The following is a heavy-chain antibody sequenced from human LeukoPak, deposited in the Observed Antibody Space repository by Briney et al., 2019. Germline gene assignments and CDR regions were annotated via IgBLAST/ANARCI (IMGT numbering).Heavy chain of an antibody. J-gene: IGHJ4*02. D-gene: IGHD1-26*01. V-gene: IGHV1-18*01. CDR2: FSAYDDNT. CDR3: ARALSAYRRIVGATTFGY. Sequence: ASVTLSFTSSVSTFTTSGISWVRQSPGQGLGWMGWFSAYDDNTYYAQTLQGRVTMTTDTSTSTAYMELRSLRADDTAVYYCARALSAYRRIVGATTFGYWGQGTLVTVSS. CDR1: VSTFTTSG.